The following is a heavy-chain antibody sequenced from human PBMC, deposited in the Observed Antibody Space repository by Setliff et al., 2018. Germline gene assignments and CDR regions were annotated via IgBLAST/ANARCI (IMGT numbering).Heavy chain of an antibody. Sequence: GGSLRLSCAASGFTFSTYAMHWVRQAPGKGLEWVGRIRSKADKYATDYGASAKGRFIISRDDSKKTAYLQMSSLRAEDTAMYYCLLPCTSGWHNWADPWGQGTLVTVSS. CDR1: GFTFSTYA. D-gene: IGHD6-19*01. CDR3: LLPCTSGWHNWADP. V-gene: IGHV3-73*01. J-gene: IGHJ5*02. CDR2: IRSKADKYAT.